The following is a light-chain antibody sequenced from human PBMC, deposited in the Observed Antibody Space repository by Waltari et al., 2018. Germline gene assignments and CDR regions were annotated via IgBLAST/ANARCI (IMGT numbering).Light chain of an antibody. Sequence: QSALTQPASVSGSPGQSITISCTGTSSDVGSYNLVSWYQQHPGKAPKLLIYEGSKRPSGVSNRFPGSKSGNTASLTISGLQAEDEADYYCCSYAGIWVFGGGTKLTVL. CDR3: CSYAGIWV. CDR1: SSDVGSYNL. CDR2: EGS. J-gene: IGLJ3*02. V-gene: IGLV2-23*01.